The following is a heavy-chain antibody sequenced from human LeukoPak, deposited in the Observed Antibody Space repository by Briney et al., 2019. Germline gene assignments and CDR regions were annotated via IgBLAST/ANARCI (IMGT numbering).Heavy chain of an antibody. CDR2: IRSEAYGGTT. CDR1: GFSFGDYS. J-gene: IGHJ4*02. D-gene: IGHD6-13*01. CDR3: TSQLQLLTFFDY. V-gene: IGHV3-49*04. Sequence: PGGSLRLSCTASGFSFGDYSMNWVRQAPGKGLEWVGFIRSEAYGGTTQYAASVKGRFTISRDDSKSIAYLQMNSLKTEDTAVYYCTSQLQLLTFFDYWGQGTLATVSS.